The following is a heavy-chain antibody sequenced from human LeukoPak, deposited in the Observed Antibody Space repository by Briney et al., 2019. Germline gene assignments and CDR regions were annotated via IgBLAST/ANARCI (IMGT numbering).Heavy chain of an antibody. J-gene: IGHJ4*02. V-gene: IGHV3-73*01. Sequence: GGSLKLSCAASGFTFSGSAMHWVRQASGKGLEWVGRIRSKANSYATAHAASVKGRFTISRDDSKNTAYLQMNSLETEDTAVYYCTRHFTYYYDSSGYGDYYFDYWGQGTLVTVSS. CDR1: GFTFSGSA. CDR3: TRHFTYYYDSSGYGDYYFDY. D-gene: IGHD3-22*01. CDR2: IRSKANSYAT.